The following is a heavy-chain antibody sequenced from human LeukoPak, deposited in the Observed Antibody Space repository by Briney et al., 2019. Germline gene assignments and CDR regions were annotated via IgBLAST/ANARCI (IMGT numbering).Heavy chain of an antibody. CDR2: INHSGST. J-gene: IGHJ5*02. Sequence: SETLSLTCAVYGGSFSGYYWSWIRQPPGKGLEWIGEINHSGSTNYNPSLKSRVTISVDTSKNQFSLKLSSVTAADTAVYYCARGRPGYSYGYGHIVLMVYGNWFDPWGQGTLVTVPS. CDR1: GGSFSGYY. D-gene: IGHD2-8*01. CDR3: ARGRPGYSYGYGHIVLMVYGNWFDP. V-gene: IGHV4-34*01.